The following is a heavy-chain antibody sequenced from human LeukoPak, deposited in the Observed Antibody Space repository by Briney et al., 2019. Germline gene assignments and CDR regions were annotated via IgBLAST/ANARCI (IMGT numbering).Heavy chain of an antibody. D-gene: IGHD3-22*01. V-gene: IGHV3-30-3*01. CDR3: ARNLFYDSSADYAFDI. Sequence: GGSLRLSCAASGFTFSSYNMNWVRQAPGKGLEWVAVISYDGSNKYYADSVKGRFTISRDNSKNTLYLQMNSLRAEDTAVYYCARNLFYDSSADYAFDIWGQGTMVTVSS. J-gene: IGHJ3*02. CDR2: ISYDGSNK. CDR1: GFTFSSYN.